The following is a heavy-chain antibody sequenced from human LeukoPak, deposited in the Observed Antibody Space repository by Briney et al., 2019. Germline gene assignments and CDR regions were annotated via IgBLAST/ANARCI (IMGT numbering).Heavy chain of an antibody. CDR2: INHSGST. CDR3: ARAKQGGWFDP. V-gene: IGHV4-34*01. CDR1: GGSFTGYY. D-gene: IGHD1/OR15-1a*01. Sequence: SETLSLTCAVYGGSFTGYYWIWLRQTPGKGLEWIGGINHSGSTNYNPSLKSRVTISIDTSKNEFSLRLSSVTAADTAMYYCARAKQGGWFDPWGQGSLVTVSS. J-gene: IGHJ5*02.